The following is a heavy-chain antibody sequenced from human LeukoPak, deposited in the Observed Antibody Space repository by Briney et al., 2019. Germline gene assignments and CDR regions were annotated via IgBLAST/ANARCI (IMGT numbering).Heavy chain of an antibody. CDR1: GGSISSSSYC. D-gene: IGHD3-22*01. CDR2: ICYSGST. Sequence: SETLSLTCTVSGGSISSSSYCWGWIRQPPGKGLEWIGSICYSGSTFYNPSLKSRVTLSVDTSKNQFSLKLSSVTAADTAMYYCARHWDSSAYLNWFDPWGQGTLVTVSS. J-gene: IGHJ5*02. CDR3: ARHWDSSAYLNWFDP. V-gene: IGHV4-39*01.